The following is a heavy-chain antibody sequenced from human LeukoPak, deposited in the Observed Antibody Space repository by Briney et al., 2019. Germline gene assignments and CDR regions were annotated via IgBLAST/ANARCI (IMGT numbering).Heavy chain of an antibody. J-gene: IGHJ4*02. V-gene: IGHV3-23*01. CDR1: GFTFSSYA. CDR2: ISGSGGST. CDR3: SSRRGYSYGYYFDY. Sequence: PGGSLRLSCAASGFTFSSYAMSWVRQAPGKGLEWVSAISGSGGSTYYADSVKGRFTISRDNSKNTLYLQMNSLRAEDTAVYYCSSRRGYSYGYYFDYWGQGTLVTVSS. D-gene: IGHD5-18*01.